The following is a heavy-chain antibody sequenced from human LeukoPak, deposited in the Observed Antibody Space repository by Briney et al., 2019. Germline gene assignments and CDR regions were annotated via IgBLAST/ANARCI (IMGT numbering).Heavy chain of an antibody. Sequence: SETLSLTCTVSGGSISSGGYYWSWIRQHPGKGLEWIGYIYYSGSTYYNPSLKSRVTISVDTSKNQFSLKLSSVTAADTAVYYCARAIVGATTQRRDNWFDPWGQGTLVTVSS. D-gene: IGHD1-26*01. CDR1: GGSISSGGYY. CDR2: IYYSGST. CDR3: ARAIVGATTQRRDNWFDP. V-gene: IGHV4-31*03. J-gene: IGHJ5*02.